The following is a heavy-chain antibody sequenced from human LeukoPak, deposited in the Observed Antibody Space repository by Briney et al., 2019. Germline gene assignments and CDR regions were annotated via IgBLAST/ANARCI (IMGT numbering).Heavy chain of an antibody. D-gene: IGHD1-26*01. Sequence: GASVKVSCKASGYTFTGYYMHWVRQAPGQGLEWMGWINPNSGGTNYAQKFQGRVTMTRDTSISTAYMELSRLRSDDTAVYYCAKHSGSLLASAGFDPWGQGTPVTVSS. J-gene: IGHJ5*02. CDR1: GYTFTGYY. V-gene: IGHV1-2*02. CDR3: AKHSGSLLASAGFDP. CDR2: INPNSGGT.